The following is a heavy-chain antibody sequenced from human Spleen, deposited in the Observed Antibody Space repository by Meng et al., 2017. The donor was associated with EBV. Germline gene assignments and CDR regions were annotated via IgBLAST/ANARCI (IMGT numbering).Heavy chain of an antibody. V-gene: IGHV7-4-1*01. J-gene: IGHJ4*02. CDR2: INTNTGKS. CDR3: ARERRAATRFVYDY. CDR1: TYIFTSYV. Sequence: QVKLVASGPELKKPGPSVKVSCTAFTYIFTSYVINWLRQAPGQGLEWMGWINTNTGKSTYAQGFTGRFVFSSDTSVSTAYLQIDGLKAEDTAVYYCARERRAATRFVYDYWGQGTLVTVSS. D-gene: IGHD1-26*01.